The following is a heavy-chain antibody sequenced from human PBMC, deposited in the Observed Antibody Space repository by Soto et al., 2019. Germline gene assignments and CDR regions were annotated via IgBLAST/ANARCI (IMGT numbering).Heavy chain of an antibody. CDR3: VKGEFYYDSSAYYPFES. Sequence: GGSMRLSCSASGGPISSYPMHWVRQAPGKGVEYVSSISINGGSTHYADSVKGRFTISRDNSRNTQYLQMSSLRADDTAVYYCVKGEFYYDSSAYYPFESWGQGTLVTVSS. CDR2: ISINGGST. J-gene: IGHJ4*02. D-gene: IGHD3-22*01. V-gene: IGHV3-64D*06. CDR1: GGPISSYP.